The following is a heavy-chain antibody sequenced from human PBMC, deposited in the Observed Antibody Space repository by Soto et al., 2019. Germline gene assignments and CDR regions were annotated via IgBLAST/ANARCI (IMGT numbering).Heavy chain of an antibody. D-gene: IGHD3-22*01. J-gene: IGHJ4*02. V-gene: IGHV3-30*18. CDR1: GFTFSSYG. CDR2: ISYDGSNK. Sequence: GGSLRLSCAASGFTFSSYGMHWVRQAPGKGLEWVAVISYDGSNKYYADSVKGRFTISKDNSKNTLYLQMNSLRAEDTAVYYCAKDRLHYYDSSGYYYGSIDYWGQGTLVTVSS. CDR3: AKDRLHYYDSSGYYYGSIDY.